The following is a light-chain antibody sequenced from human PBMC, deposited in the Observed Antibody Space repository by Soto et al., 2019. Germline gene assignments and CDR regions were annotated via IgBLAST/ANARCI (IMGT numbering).Light chain of an antibody. CDR3: MQGLQIPA. J-gene: IGKJ1*01. CDR2: YAS. V-gene: IGKV2-28*01. Sequence: DIVMTQSPLSLSVTPGEPASISCTSSQSLLQSTGANYLNWYLQKPGQSPQLLIYYASTRASGVPDRFSGSGSCTDFTLSISSVEGEDVEVYYCMQGLQIPAFGQGNKVELK. CDR1: QSLLQSTGANY.